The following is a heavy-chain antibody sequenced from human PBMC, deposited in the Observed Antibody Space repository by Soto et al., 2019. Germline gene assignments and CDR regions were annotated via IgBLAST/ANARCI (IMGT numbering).Heavy chain of an antibody. CDR2: ISGSGGAT. CDR3: ARRYFDWGGPSGY. J-gene: IGHJ4*02. V-gene: IGHV3-23*01. Sequence: GGSLRLSCAASGFTLSDYVMSWVRQAPGKGLEWVSAISGSGGATYYGDSVKGRFTISRDNSKNTLYLQMNSLRAEDTAVYYCARRYFDWGGPSGYWGQGTLVTVSS. D-gene: IGHD3-9*01. CDR1: GFTLSDYV.